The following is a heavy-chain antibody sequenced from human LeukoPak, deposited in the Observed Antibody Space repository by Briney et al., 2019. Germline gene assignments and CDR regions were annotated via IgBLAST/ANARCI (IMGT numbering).Heavy chain of an antibody. CDR3: ARKAAGIDY. CDR1: GYSFSKYW. V-gene: IGHV5-51*01. Sequence: GESLKISCKGSGYSFSKYWIGWVRQMPGKSLEWMTLIYPGDSDTRYSPSFQGQVTISADKSISTAYLQWSSLKDSDTAMYYCARKAAGIDYWGQGTLVTVSS. J-gene: IGHJ4*02. D-gene: IGHD6-13*01. CDR2: IYPGDSDT.